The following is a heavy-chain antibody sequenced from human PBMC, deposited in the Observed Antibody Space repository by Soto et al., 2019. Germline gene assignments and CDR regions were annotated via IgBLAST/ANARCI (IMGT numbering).Heavy chain of an antibody. Sequence: PGESLKISCKGFGYSFSSYWISWVRQMPGKGLEWMGRIDPSDAYTNYSPSFQGHVTISTDKSISTAYLQWSSLRASDTAMYYCARHSPAPNYYYYGMDVWGQGTTVTAP. CDR1: GYSFSSYW. J-gene: IGHJ6*02. CDR2: IDPSDAYT. V-gene: IGHV5-10-1*01. D-gene: IGHD2-21*01. CDR3: ARHSPAPNYYYYGMDV.